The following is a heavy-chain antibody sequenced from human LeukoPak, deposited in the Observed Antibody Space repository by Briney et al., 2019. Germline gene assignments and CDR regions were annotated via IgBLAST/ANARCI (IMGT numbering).Heavy chain of an antibody. J-gene: IGHJ4*02. CDR1: GCTFDDYA. V-gene: IGHV3-9*03. Sequence: SLTLSCAASGCTFDDYAMHWVRQAPGKGLEWVSGIRRNNGTIDYAYPVNGRFTFSKDNAKNSLFLQMNILRAEEVVYYYCSKDIRSYYDSSAIDYWGQGTLVSVS. CDR3: SKDIRSYYDSSAIDY. CDR2: IRRNNGTI. D-gene: IGHD3-22*01.